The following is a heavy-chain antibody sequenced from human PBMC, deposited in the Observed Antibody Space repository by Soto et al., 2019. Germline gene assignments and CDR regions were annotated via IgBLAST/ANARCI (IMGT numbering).Heavy chain of an antibody. V-gene: IGHV4-31*03. CDR3: ARGYYDTSHFDY. D-gene: IGHD3-9*01. J-gene: IGHJ4*02. CDR1: GGSISSGGYY. CDR2: IYYSGST. Sequence: SETLSLTCTVSGGSISSGGYYWSWLRQHPGKGLEWIGYIYYSGSTYYNPSLKSRVTISVDTSKNQFSLKLSSVTAADTAAYYCARGYYDTSHFDYWGQGTLVTVS.